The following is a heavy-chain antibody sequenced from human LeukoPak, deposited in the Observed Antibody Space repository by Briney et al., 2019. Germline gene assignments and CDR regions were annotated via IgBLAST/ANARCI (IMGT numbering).Heavy chain of an antibody. CDR2: ISYDGSNK. V-gene: IGHV3-30*18. CDR3: AKDPEYSSGWERVPSYGHFDY. Sequence: GGSLRLSCAASGFTFSSYGMHWVRQASGKGLEWVAVISYDGSNKYYADSVKGRFTITRDNSKNTLYLQMNSLRAEDTAVYYCAKDPEYSSGWERVPSYGHFDYWGQGTLVTVSS. D-gene: IGHD6-19*01. J-gene: IGHJ4*02. CDR1: GFTFSSYG.